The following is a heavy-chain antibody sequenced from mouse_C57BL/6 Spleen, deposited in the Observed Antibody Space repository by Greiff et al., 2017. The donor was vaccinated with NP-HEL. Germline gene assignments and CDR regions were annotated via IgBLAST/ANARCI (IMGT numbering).Heavy chain of an antibody. CDR2: IDPSDSST. CDR1: GYTFTSYW. Sequence: QVQLKQPGAELVMPGASVKLSCKASGYTFTSYWMHWVKQRPGQGLEWIGEIDPSDSSTNYNQKFKGKSTLTVAKSSSTSYMQLSSLTSEDSAVYYCARSGPRYDYDGARFAYWGQGTLVTVSA. J-gene: IGHJ3*01. V-gene: IGHV1-69*01. D-gene: IGHD2-4*01. CDR3: ARSGPRYDYDGARFAY.